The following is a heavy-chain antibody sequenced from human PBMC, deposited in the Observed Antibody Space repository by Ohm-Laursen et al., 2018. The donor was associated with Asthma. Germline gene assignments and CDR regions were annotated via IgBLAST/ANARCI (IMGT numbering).Heavy chain of an antibody. D-gene: IGHD3-22*01. V-gene: IGHV3-30*03. J-gene: IGHJ2*01. CDR1: GFTFSSYG. CDR2: ISYDGSNK. CDR3: ATPYYYDSSGSDWYFDL. Sequence: SLRLSCAASGFTFSSYGMHWVRQAPGKGLEWVAVISYDGSNKYYADSVKGRFTISRDNSKNTLYLQMNSLRAEDTAVYYCATPYYYDSSGSDWYFDLWGRGTLVTVS.